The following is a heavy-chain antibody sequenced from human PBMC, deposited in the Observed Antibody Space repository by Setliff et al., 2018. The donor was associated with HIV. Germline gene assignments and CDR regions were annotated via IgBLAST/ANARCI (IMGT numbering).Heavy chain of an antibody. V-gene: IGHV3-7*01. D-gene: IGHD3-10*01. CDR3: VRDYLYYNLYNGSPVYGMDV. Sequence: PGGSLRLSCAASGFSYSTYWMSWVRQVPGKGLEWVANIKEDESEKYYVDSVKGRFTISRDNAKKSLFLQMNSLRAEDTAVYYCVRDYLYYNLYNGSPVYGMDVWGQGTTVTVSS. CDR1: GFSYSTYW. J-gene: IGHJ6*02. CDR2: IKEDESEK.